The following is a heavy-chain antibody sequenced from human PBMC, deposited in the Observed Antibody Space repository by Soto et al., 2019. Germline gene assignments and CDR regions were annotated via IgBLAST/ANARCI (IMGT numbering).Heavy chain of an antibody. CDR1: GGSISSSSYY. D-gene: IGHD5-12*01. CDR3: ASVRRGGYDSLRYYYGMDV. CDR2: IYYSGST. J-gene: IGHJ6*01. Sequence: QLQLQESGPGLVKPSETLSLTCTVSGGSISSSSYYWGWIRQPPGKGLEGIVSIYYSGSTYYNPSLKSRVTISVDTSKNQFSLKLSSVTAADTAVYYCASVRRGGYDSLRYYYGMDVWGQGTTVTVSS. V-gene: IGHV4-39*01.